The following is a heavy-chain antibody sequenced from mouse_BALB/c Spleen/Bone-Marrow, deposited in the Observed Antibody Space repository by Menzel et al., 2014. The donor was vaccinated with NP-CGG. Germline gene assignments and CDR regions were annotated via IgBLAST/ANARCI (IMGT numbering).Heavy chain of an antibody. Sequence: EVQLQQSGAELVRSGASVKLSCTASGFNIKDYYIHWVKQRPEQGLEWIGWIDPENGDTEYAPKFQGKATMTADTSANTAYLHLSSLTSEDTAVYYCNALLRKEAMDYWGQGTPVTVPS. J-gene: IGHJ4*01. CDR3: NALLRKEAMDY. D-gene: IGHD1-1*01. CDR2: IDPENGDT. CDR1: GFNIKDYY. V-gene: IGHV14-4*02.